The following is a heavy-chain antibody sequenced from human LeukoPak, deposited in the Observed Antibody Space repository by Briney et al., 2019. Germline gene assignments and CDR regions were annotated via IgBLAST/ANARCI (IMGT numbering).Heavy chain of an antibody. Sequence: PSETLSLTCAVYGGSFSGYYWSWIRQPPGKGLEWIGEINHSGSTNYNPSLKSRVTISVDTSKNQFSLKLSSVTAADTAVYYRARVSRYVSTDAFDYWGQGTLVTVSS. CDR2: INHSGST. J-gene: IGHJ4*02. CDR3: ARVSRYVSTDAFDY. V-gene: IGHV4-34*01. D-gene: IGHD6-13*01. CDR1: GGSFSGYY.